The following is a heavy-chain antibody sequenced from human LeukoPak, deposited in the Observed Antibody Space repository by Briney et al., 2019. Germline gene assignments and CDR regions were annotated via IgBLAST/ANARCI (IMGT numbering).Heavy chain of an antibody. V-gene: IGHV3-23*01. Sequence: PGGSLRLSCAASGFTFKNYAMSWVRQAPGKGQEWVSAISASGGTTYYADSVKGRFTISRDNSKNTLYLQMSTLRVEDTAVYYCAKMISSGYSADFDYWGQGNLVTVSS. CDR3: AKMISSGYSADFDY. CDR2: ISASGGTT. D-gene: IGHD3-22*01. CDR1: GFTFKNYA. J-gene: IGHJ4*02.